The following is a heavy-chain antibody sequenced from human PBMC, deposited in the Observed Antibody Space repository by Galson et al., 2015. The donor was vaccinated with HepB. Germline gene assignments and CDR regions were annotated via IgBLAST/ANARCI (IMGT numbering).Heavy chain of an antibody. CDR3: ARVKPGWGGVRDYLDI. J-gene: IGHJ4*02. V-gene: IGHV3-74*03. CDR1: GMSFSNHW. CDR2: IKSDGTYT. Sequence: SLRLSCAGSGMSFSNHWMHWVRQTPGTGLEWVSRIKSDGTYTTYADSVKGRFTVSRDNAKNTLYLQMNSLRAEDTAVYYCARVKPGWGGVRDYLDIWGQGSVVTVSS. D-gene: IGHD1-14*01.